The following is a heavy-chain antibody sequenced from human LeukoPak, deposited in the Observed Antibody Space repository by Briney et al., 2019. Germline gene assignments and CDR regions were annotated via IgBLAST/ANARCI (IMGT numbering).Heavy chain of an antibody. Sequence: GGSLRLSCAASGFTFSSYWMSWVRQAPGKGLEWVANIKQDGSEKYYVDSVKGRFTISRDNSKNTLYLQMNSLRAEDTAVYYCAKDSDDCSGGSCYTGNFDYWGQGTLVTVSS. D-gene: IGHD2-15*01. CDR2: IKQDGSEK. V-gene: IGHV3-7*01. CDR3: AKDSDDCSGGSCYTGNFDY. CDR1: GFTFSSYW. J-gene: IGHJ4*02.